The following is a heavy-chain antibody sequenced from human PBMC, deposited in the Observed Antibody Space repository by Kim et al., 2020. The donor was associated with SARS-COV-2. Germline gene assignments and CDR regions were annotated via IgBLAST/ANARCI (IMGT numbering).Heavy chain of an antibody. CDR2: ISYDGSNK. CDR1: GFTFSSYA. Sequence: GGSLRLSCAASGFTFSSYAMHWVRQAPGKGLEWVAVISYDGSNKYYADSVKGRFTISRDNSKNTLYLQMNSLRAEDTAVYYCARDPPVGIAAAGTYHAFDIWGQGTMVTVSS. D-gene: IGHD6-13*01. CDR3: ARDPPVGIAAAGTYHAFDI. V-gene: IGHV3-30*04. J-gene: IGHJ3*02.